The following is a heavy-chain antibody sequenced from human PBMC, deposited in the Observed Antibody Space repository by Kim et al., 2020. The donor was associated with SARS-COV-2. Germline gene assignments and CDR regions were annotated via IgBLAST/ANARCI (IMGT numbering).Heavy chain of an antibody. V-gene: IGHV3-74*01. Sequence: GGSLRLSCASSGFTFSRYFMHWVRQVPGKGLVWVSHIDSGGTSTNYADSVRGRFTISRDNAKDTLYLEMNSLRAEDTAVYFCARTLYYYGMDVWGQGTTV. CDR3: ARTLYYYGMDV. J-gene: IGHJ6*02. CDR1: GFTFSRYF. CDR2: IDSGGTST.